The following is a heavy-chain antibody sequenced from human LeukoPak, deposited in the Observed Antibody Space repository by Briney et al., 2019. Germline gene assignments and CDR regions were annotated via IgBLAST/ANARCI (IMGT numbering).Heavy chain of an antibody. CDR3: ARDIWFGELLPHGFDV. CDR2: ISSSGNTI. D-gene: IGHD3-10*01. J-gene: IGHJ3*01. Sequence: PGGSLRLSCAASGFTFSGYEMNWVRQAPGKGLEWVSFISSSGNTIYSADSVKGRFAISRDNAKNSLYLQMNGLRAEDTAVYYCARDIWFGELLPHGFDVWGQGTTVIVSS. V-gene: IGHV3-48*03. CDR1: GFTFSGYE.